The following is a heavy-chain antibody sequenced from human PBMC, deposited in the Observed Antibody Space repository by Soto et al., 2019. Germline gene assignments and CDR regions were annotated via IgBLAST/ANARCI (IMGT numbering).Heavy chain of an antibody. CDR1: GDSVSSNSAA. V-gene: IGHV6-1*01. Sequence: SQTLSLTCAISGDSVSSNSAAWNWIRQSPSRGLEWLGRTYYRSKWYNDYAVSVKSRITINPDTSKNQFSLQLNSVTPEDTAVYYCXRDIVLMVYAIRSAFDIWGQGTMVTVSS. CDR2: TYYRSKWYN. D-gene: IGHD2-8*01. CDR3: XRDIVLMVYAIRSAFDI. J-gene: IGHJ3*02.